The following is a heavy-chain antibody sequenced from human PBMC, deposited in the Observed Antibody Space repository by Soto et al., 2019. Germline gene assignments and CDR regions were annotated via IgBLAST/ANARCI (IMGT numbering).Heavy chain of an antibody. V-gene: IGHV3-23*01. J-gene: IGHJ4*02. CDR3: AKSYSSNWYDYFDY. D-gene: IGHD6-13*01. CDR1: WGTFSSHG. Sequence: GGSLRLSYASAWGTFSSHGMSWVRKAQGKGLEWVSAISGSGDSTYYADSVKGRFTISRDTSKNTLYLQMDSLRAEDTALYYCAKSYSSNWYDYFDYWGQAPLVTVSS. CDR2: ISGSGDST.